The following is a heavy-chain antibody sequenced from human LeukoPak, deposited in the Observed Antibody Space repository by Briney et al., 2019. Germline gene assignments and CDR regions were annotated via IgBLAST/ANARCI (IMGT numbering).Heavy chain of an antibody. CDR1: GYTLTELS. CDR2: ISAYNGNT. D-gene: IGHD3-22*01. J-gene: IGHJ4*02. V-gene: IGHV1-18*01. Sequence: GASVKVSCKVSGYTLTELSMHWVRQAPGKGLEWMGWISAYNGNTNYAQKLQGRVTMTTDTSTSTAYMELRSLRSDDTAVYYCARDRFPRYYYDSSGYGKFDYWGQGTLVTVSS. CDR3: ARDRFPRYYYDSSGYGKFDY.